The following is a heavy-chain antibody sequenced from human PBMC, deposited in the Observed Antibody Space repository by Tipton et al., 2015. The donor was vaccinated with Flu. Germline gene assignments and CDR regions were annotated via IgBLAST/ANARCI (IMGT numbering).Heavy chain of an antibody. CDR1: GGSITSYY. J-gene: IGHJ3*02. CDR3: AREWSAFDI. CDR2: ILHTGST. Sequence: GLVKPSETLSLTCSVSGGSITSYYWSWIRQPPGKGLEWIAFILHTGSTSYNPSLKSRVSISLDTSRTQFSLKLSSVTAADTAVYYCAREWSAFDIWGQGTMVTVSS. D-gene: IGHD2-15*01. V-gene: IGHV4-59*01.